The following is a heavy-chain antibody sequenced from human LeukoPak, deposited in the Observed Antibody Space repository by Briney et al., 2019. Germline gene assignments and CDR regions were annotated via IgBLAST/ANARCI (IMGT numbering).Heavy chain of an antibody. J-gene: IGHJ4*02. Sequence: SETLSLTRTVSGGSISSSSYYWGWIRQPPGKGLEWIGSIYYSGSTYYNPSLKSRVTISIGTSKNQFSLKLSSVTAADTAAYYCASTIYSNYYYWGQGTLVTVSS. V-gene: IGHV4-39*01. CDR1: GGSISSSSYY. CDR3: ASTIYSNYYY. CDR2: IYYSGST. D-gene: IGHD4-11*01.